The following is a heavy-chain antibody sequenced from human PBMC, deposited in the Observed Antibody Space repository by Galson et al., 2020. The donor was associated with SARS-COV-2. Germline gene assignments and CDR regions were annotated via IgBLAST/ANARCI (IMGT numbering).Heavy chain of an antibody. J-gene: IGHJ4*02. D-gene: IGHD6-13*01. V-gene: IGHV7-4-1*02. CDR3: APTTAAGYFDS. CDR2: INTNTGNP. Sequence: ASVKVSCKASRYTFANYAMNLVRQAPGQGLEWMGWINTNTGNPTYAQGFTGRFVFSLDTSVSTAYLQISSLKTEDTAVYYCAPTTAAGYFDSWGQGTLVTVSS. CDR1: RYTFANYA.